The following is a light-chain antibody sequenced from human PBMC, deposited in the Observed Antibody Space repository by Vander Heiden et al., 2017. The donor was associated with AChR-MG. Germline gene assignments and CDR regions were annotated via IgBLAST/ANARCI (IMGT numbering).Light chain of an antibody. V-gene: IGKV1-39*01. CDR3: QQSDSVPHT. CDR2: GAD. CDR1: QSITNY. Sequence: DIQMTQSPSSLSASVGDRLTITCRASQSITNYLNWYQQKPGTVPKVLIYGADSLQSGVPSRFSGSGFGTDFTLTISSLQPEDFATYYCQQSDSVPHTFGQGTKVEIK. J-gene: IGKJ1*01.